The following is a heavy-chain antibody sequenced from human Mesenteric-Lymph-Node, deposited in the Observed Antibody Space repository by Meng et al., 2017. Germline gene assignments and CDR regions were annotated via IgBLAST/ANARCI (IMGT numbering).Heavy chain of an antibody. V-gene: IGHV1-2*02. Sequence: ASVKVSCKASGYTFTSYGISWVRQAPGQGLEWMGWINPNSGGTNYAQKFQGRVTMTRDTSISTAYMELSRLRSDDTAVYYCAALYYGPRDWFDPWGQGTLVTVSS. D-gene: IGHD4-17*01. CDR3: AALYYGPRDWFDP. J-gene: IGHJ5*02. CDR2: INPNSGGT. CDR1: GYTFTSYG.